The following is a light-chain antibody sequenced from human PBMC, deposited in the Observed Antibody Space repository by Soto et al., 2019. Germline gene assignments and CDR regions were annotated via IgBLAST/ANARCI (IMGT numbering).Light chain of an antibody. V-gene: IGKV3-15*01. J-gene: IGKJ1*01. CDR2: GAS. Sequence: EIVLTQSPGTLSVSPGERATLSCRASQSVSSKLAWYQQKPGQAPTLLFYGASTGATGIPARFSGSGSETEFTLSISSLQAEDFAVYYCQQYNNWPGTFGQGTKVEIK. CDR3: QQYNNWPGT. CDR1: QSVSSK.